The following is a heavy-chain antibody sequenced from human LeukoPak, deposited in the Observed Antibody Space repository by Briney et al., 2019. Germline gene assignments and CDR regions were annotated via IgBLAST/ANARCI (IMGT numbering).Heavy chain of an antibody. Sequence: KPSETLSLTCTVSGASISPYYWTWIRQPPGKGLEWIGYIYYSGNTNYNPSLKSRITISVDTSKNQFSLKLTSVTAADTAVYYCARLGGTSEGTDYWGQGTLVTVSS. V-gene: IGHV4-59*01. CDR1: GASISPYY. CDR2: IYYSGNT. D-gene: IGHD4-23*01. J-gene: IGHJ4*02. CDR3: ARLGGTSEGTDY.